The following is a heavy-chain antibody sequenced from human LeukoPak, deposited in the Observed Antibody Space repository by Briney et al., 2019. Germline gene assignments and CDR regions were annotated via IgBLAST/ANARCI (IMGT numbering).Heavy chain of an antibody. D-gene: IGHD1-1*01. CDR1: GFTFSNYA. J-gene: IGHJ4*02. V-gene: IGHV3-15*01. CDR3: TTDPRNEYYFDY. Sequence: GGSLRLSCAASGFTFSNYALSWVRQAPGKGLEWLGRIKGKTDGGTTDYAAPVKGKFTISRDDSKNTLYLQMNSLNTADTAVYYCTTDPRNEYYFDYWGQGTLVTVSS. CDR2: IKGKTDGGTT.